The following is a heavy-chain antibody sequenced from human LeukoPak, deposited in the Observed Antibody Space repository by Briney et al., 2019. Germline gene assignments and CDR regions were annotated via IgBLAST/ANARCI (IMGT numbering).Heavy chain of an antibody. J-gene: IGHJ3*02. V-gene: IGHV3-74*01. CDR3: TRATPRAFDI. CDR2: INSDGRIT. Sequence: GGTLRLSCAASGFTFSSYGMSWVRQAPGKGLVGVSRINSDGRITSYADSVKGRFTISRDNAKNTLYLQMNSLRAEDTAVYYCTRATPRAFDIWGQGTMVTVSS. CDR1: GFTFSSYG.